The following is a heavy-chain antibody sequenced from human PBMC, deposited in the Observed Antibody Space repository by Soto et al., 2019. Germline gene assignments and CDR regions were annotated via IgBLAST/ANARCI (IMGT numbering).Heavy chain of an antibody. CDR1: GGVFSNDA. V-gene: IGHV1-69*01. CDR2: LVPVFGTP. CDR3: ARASHYLSSGYYFDT. J-gene: IGHJ5*02. Sequence: QVQLVQSGAEVKQPGSSVKVSCKASGGVFSNDALTWVRQAPGQGPEWVGGLVPVFGTPNYAPKFQGRVTVTADESTRTGYLELSTLTSADTAIYYCARASHYLSSGYYFDTWGQGTLVIVSS. D-gene: IGHD3-9*01.